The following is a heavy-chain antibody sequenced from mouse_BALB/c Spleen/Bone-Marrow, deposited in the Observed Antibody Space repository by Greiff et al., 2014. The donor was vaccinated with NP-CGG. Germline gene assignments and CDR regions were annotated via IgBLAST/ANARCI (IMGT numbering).Heavy chain of an antibody. Sequence: VQLQQPGAELVKPGASVKLSCTASGFNIKDTYMHWVKQRPEQGLEWIGRIDPANGNTKYDPKSQGKATITADTSSNTAYLQLSSLTSEDTAVYYCASYYYGHYFDYWGQGTTLTVSS. CDR3: ASYYYGHYFDY. V-gene: IGHV14-3*02. J-gene: IGHJ2*01. CDR2: IDPANGNT. CDR1: GFNIKDTY. D-gene: IGHD1-1*01.